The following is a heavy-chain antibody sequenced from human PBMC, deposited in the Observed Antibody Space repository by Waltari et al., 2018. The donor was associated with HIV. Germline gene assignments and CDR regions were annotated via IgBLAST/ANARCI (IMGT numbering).Heavy chain of an antibody. Sequence: QVQLQESGPGLVKPSETLSLTCTVSGGSISSYYWSWIRQPAGKGLEWIGRFYSSGSTNYTPSLKSRVTMSLDTSKNQFSLRLSSVTAADTAVYYCARESEGYGSSWNVAYWGQGTLVTVSS. CDR2: FYSSGST. CDR1: GGSISSYY. J-gene: IGHJ4*02. D-gene: IGHD6-13*01. CDR3: ARESEGYGSSWNVAY. V-gene: IGHV4-4*07.